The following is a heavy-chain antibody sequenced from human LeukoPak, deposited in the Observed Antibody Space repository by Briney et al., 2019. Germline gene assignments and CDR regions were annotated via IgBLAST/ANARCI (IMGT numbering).Heavy chain of an antibody. CDR3: ARAPTVTTTWDY. D-gene: IGHD4-17*01. Sequence: PGGSLRLACAASGFTVSRNHMSWVRQAPGKGLGWVSVLYSGGTTYYADAVKGRFTISGDNSKNMLYLQMNSLRAEDTAVYYCARAPTVTTTWDYWGQGTLVTVSS. V-gene: IGHV3-66*01. J-gene: IGHJ4*02. CDR1: GFTVSRNH. CDR2: LYSGGTT.